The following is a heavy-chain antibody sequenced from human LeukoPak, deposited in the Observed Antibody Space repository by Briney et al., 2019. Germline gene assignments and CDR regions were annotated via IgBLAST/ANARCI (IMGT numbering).Heavy chain of an antibody. Sequence: GGSLRLSCAASGFTFSRFWMNWVCRAPGRGLEWVANIDQSGGRNNYVDSVKGRFTISRDNAKNSLFLEMSSLRADDTAVYFCARDVEGGTFDIWGQGTTVTVSS. CDR3: ARDVEGGTFDI. J-gene: IGHJ3*02. V-gene: IGHV3-7*05. D-gene: IGHD3-16*01. CDR2: IDQSGGRN. CDR1: GFTFSRFW.